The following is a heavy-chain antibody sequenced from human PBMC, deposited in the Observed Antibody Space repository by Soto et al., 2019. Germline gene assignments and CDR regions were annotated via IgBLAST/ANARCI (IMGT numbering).Heavy chain of an antibody. V-gene: IGHV4-39*01. J-gene: IGHJ5*02. Sequence: PSETLSLTCTVSGGSISSSSYYWGWIRQPPGKGLEWIGSIYYSGSTYYNPSLKSRVTISVDTSKNQFSLKLSSVTAADTAVYYCARLARITIFGVVRHHNWFDPWGQGTLVTVSS. D-gene: IGHD3-3*01. CDR3: ARLARITIFGVVRHHNWFDP. CDR1: GGSISSSSYY. CDR2: IYYSGST.